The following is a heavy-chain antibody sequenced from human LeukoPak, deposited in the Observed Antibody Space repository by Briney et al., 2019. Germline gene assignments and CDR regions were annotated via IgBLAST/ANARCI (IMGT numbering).Heavy chain of an antibody. V-gene: IGHV4-39*01. Sequence: PSETLSLTCAVSGGSISSSYYWGWIRQPPGKGLEWIGSIYYSGSTYYNPSLKSRVTISVDTSKNQFSLKLSSVTAADTAVYYCARQYYYDSSGYYPFDYWGQGTLVTVSS. CDR2: IYYSGST. CDR1: GGSISSSYY. D-gene: IGHD3-22*01. CDR3: ARQYYYDSSGYYPFDY. J-gene: IGHJ4*02.